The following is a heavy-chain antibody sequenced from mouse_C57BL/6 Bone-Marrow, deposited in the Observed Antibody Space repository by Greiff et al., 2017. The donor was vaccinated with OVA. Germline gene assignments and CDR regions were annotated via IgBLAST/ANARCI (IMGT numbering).Heavy chain of an antibody. Sequence: QVQLQQSGPELVKPGASVKISCKASGYAFSSSWMNWVKQRPGQGLEWIGRIYPGDGDTNYNGKFKGKATLTADKSSSTAYMQLSSLTSEDSAVYFCARWDYHPDWGKGTTLTVSS. J-gene: IGHJ2*01. D-gene: IGHD2-4*01. CDR3: ARWDYHPD. CDR1: GYAFSSSW. CDR2: IYPGDGDT. V-gene: IGHV1-82*01.